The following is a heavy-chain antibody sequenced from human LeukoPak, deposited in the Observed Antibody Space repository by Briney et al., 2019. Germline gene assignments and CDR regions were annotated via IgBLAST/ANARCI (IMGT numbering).Heavy chain of an antibody. CDR1: GYTFTGYY. Sequence: ASVKVSCKASGYTFTGYYMLWVRQAPGQGLEWMGWINPNSGGTNYAQKFQGRVTMTRDTSISTAYMELSRLRSDDTAVYYCARDPTLKYYYDSTGSQNVYMDVWGKGTTVTVSS. J-gene: IGHJ6*03. CDR2: INPNSGGT. D-gene: IGHD3-22*01. CDR3: ARDPTLKYYYDSTGSQNVYMDV. V-gene: IGHV1-2*02.